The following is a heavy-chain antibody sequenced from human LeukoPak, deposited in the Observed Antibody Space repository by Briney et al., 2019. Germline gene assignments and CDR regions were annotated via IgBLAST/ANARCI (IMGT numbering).Heavy chain of an antibody. Sequence: ASVKVSCKASGGTFSSYAISWVRQAPGQGLEWMGGIIPIFGTANYAQKFQGRVTITADEFTSTAYMELSSLRSEDTAVYYCARGGVGYCSGGSCYYLHWGQGTLVTVSS. CDR1: GGTFSSYA. D-gene: IGHD2-15*01. CDR2: IIPIFGTA. J-gene: IGHJ1*01. V-gene: IGHV1-69*01. CDR3: ARGGVGYCSGGSCYYLH.